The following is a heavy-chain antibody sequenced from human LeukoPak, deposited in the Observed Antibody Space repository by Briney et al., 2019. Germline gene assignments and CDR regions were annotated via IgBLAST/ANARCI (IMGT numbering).Heavy chain of an antibody. CDR2: INHSGST. CDR3: ANTMYYYGMDV. J-gene: IGHJ6*02. V-gene: IGHV4-34*01. Sequence: SETLSLTCAVYGASFSGYYWSWIRQPPGKGLEWIGEINHSGSTNYNPSPKSRVTISVDTSKNQFSLKLSSVTAADTAVYYCANTMYYYGMDVWGQGTTVTVSS. D-gene: IGHD3-10*01. CDR1: GASFSGYY.